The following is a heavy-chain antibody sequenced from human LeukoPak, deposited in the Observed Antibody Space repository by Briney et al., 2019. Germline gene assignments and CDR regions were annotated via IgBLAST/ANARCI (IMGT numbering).Heavy chain of an antibody. Sequence: SVKVSCKASGGTFSSYAISWVRQAPGQGLEWMGRIIPILGIANYAQKFQGRVTITADKSTSTAYMELSSLRSEDTAVYYCARGEEGYDFEGNEGNWFDPWGQGTLVTVSS. V-gene: IGHV1-69*04. CDR1: GGTFSSYA. D-gene: IGHD5-12*01. CDR2: IIPILGIA. CDR3: ARGEEGYDFEGNEGNWFDP. J-gene: IGHJ5*02.